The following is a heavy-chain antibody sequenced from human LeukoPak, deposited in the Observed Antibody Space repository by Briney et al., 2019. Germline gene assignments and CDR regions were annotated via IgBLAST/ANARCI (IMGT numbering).Heavy chain of an antibody. D-gene: IGHD6-6*01. CDR1: GGTFSSYA. V-gene: IGHV1-69*06. Sequence: GASVKVSCKASGGTFSSYAISWVRQAPGQGLEWMGGIIPIFGTANYAQKFQGRVTITADKSTSTAYMELSSLRSEDTAVYYCAREGLWQLGINDAFDIWGQGTMVTVSS. J-gene: IGHJ3*02. CDR3: AREGLWQLGINDAFDI. CDR2: IIPIFGTA.